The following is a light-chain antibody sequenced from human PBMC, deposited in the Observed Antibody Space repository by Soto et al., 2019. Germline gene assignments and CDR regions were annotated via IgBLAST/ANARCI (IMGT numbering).Light chain of an antibody. CDR1: QSVNSH. CDR2: GAS. J-gene: IGKJ2*01. Sequence: EIVMTQSPATLSVSPGERATLSCRASQSVNSHLAWYQQKPGQAPRLLIYGASTRATGIPARFSGSGSATEFTLTISSVQSEDFAVYYCQHYNYGPHPFGQGTRLEIK. CDR3: QHYNYGPHP. V-gene: IGKV3-15*01.